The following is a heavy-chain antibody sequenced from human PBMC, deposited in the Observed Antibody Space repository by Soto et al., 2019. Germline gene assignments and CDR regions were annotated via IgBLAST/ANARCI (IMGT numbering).Heavy chain of an antibody. CDR1: GFTFSSYA. D-gene: IGHD3-22*01. Sequence: PGGSLRLSCAASGFTFSSYAMSWVRQAPGKGLEWVSAISGSGGSTYYADSVKGRFTISRGNSKNTLYLQMNSLRAEDTAVYYCAKDQDDSSGYYYWGQGTLVTVSS. V-gene: IGHV3-23*01. J-gene: IGHJ4*02. CDR3: AKDQDDSSGYYY. CDR2: ISGSGGST.